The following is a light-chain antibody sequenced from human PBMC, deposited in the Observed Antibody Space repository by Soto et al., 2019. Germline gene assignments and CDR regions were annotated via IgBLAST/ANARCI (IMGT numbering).Light chain of an antibody. CDR1: QSVSSY. Sequence: EIVLTQSPATLSLSPGERATLSCRASQSVSSYLAWYQQKPGQAPRLLIYDASNRATGIPARFSGSESGTDFTLTISSLEPEDFAVYYCQQRSNWPLTFCGGTKVEIK. CDR3: QQRSNWPLT. CDR2: DAS. J-gene: IGKJ4*01. V-gene: IGKV3-11*01.